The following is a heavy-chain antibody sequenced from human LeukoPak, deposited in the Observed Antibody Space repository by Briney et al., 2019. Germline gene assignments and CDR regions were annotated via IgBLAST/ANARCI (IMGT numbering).Heavy chain of an antibody. Sequence: GGSLRLSCAASGFTFSSYAMSWVRQAPGKGLEWVSAISGSGGSTYYADSVKGRFTISRDNSKNTLYLQMNSLRAEDTAVYYCAKDRYRRFLEWYHSXXXXYXMDVWGXGTMVTVS. J-gene: IGHJ6*02. D-gene: IGHD3-3*01. CDR1: GFTFSSYA. CDR3: AKDRYRRFLEWYHSXXXXYXMDV. V-gene: IGHV3-23*01. CDR2: ISGSGGST.